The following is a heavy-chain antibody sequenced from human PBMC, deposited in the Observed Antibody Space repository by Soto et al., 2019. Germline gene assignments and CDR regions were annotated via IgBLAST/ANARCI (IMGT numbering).Heavy chain of an antibody. CDR2: IYHSGST. CDR3: ARVSARGYCTNGVCPNWFDP. J-gene: IGHJ5*02. Sequence: SETLSLTYAVSGGSISSGGYSWSWIRQPPGKGREWIGYIYHSGSTYYNPSLKSRVTISVDRSKHQFSLKLSSVTAADTAVYYCARVSARGYCTNGVCPNWFDPWGQGTLVTVSS. D-gene: IGHD2-8*01. CDR1: GGSISSGGYS. V-gene: IGHV4-30-2*01.